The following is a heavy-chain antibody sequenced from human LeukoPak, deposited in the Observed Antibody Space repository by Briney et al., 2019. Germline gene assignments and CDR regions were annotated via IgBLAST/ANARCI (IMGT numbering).Heavy chain of an antibody. D-gene: IGHD2-21*01. CDR3: ARGWQFLGPFDP. V-gene: IGHV4-34*01. CDR2: INHSGST. Sequence: SSETLSLTCAVYGGSFSGYYWSWIRQPPGKGLEWIGEINHSGSTNYNPSLKSRVTISVDTSKNQFSLKLSSVTAADTAVYYCARGWQFLGPFDPWGQGTLVTVSS. J-gene: IGHJ5*02. CDR1: GGSFSGYY.